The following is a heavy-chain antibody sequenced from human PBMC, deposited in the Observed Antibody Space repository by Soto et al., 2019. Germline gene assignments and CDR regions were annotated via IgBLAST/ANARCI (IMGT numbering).Heavy chain of an antibody. CDR3: ARDSVDYDSSGYYSAYYYGMDV. CDR1: GYTFTSYA. D-gene: IGHD3-22*01. Sequence: GASVKVSCKASGYTFTSYAMHWVRQAPGQRLEWMGWINAGNGNTKYSQKFQGWVTMTRDTSISTAYMELSRLRSDDTAVYYCARDSVDYDSSGYYSAYYYGMDVWGQGTTVTVSS. CDR2: INAGNGNT. V-gene: IGHV1-3*01. J-gene: IGHJ6*02.